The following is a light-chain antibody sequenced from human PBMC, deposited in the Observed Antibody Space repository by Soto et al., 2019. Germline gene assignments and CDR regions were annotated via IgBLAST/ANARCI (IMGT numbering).Light chain of an antibody. V-gene: IGKV3-15*01. J-gene: IGKJ1*01. Sequence: EIVMTQSPATLSVSPGERATLFCRASQSVGSNFAWYQQKPGQAPRLLIYGASTRATGIPARFSGSGSGTEFTLAISSLQSEDSAVYYCQQYNEWPPWTFGQGTKVEIK. CDR2: GAS. CDR3: QQYNEWPPWT. CDR1: QSVGSN.